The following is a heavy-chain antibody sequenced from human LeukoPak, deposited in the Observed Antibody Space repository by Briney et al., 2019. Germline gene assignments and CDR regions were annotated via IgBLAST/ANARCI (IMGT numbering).Heavy chain of an antibody. V-gene: IGHV3-7*01. CDR2: IKQDGSEK. CDR3: ARDRDNWYFDL. CDR1: GFTFSSYW. Sequence: GGSLRLSCAASGFTFSSYWMSWVRRAPGKGLEWVANIKQDGSEKYYVDSVKGRFTISRDNAKNSLYLQMNSLRAEDTAVYYCARDRDNWYFDLWGRGTLVTVSS. J-gene: IGHJ2*01.